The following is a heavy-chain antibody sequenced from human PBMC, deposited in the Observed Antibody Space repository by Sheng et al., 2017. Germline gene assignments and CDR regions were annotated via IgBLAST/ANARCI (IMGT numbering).Heavy chain of an antibody. CDR3: ASQEYSSSRTGDYYYMDV. CDR2: IKQDGSEK. V-gene: IGHV3-7*01. Sequence: EVQLVESGGGLVQPGGSLRLSCAASGFTFSSYWMSWVRQAPGKGLEWVANIKQDGSEKYYVDSVKGRFTISRDNAKNSLYLQMNSLRAEDTAVYYCASQEYSSSRTGDYYYMDVWGKGTTVTVSS. CDR1: GFTFSSYW. J-gene: IGHJ6*03. D-gene: IGHD6-6*01.